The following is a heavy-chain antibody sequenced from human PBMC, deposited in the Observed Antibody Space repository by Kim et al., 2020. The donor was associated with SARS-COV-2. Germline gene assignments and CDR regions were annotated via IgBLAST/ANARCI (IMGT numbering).Heavy chain of an antibody. CDR1: GYTFTSYA. CDR3: ARVDISFGESYFQH. CDR2: LNAGNGNT. J-gene: IGHJ1*01. D-gene: IGHD3-10*01. Sequence: ASVKVSCKASGYTFTSYAMHWVRQAPGQRLEWMGWLNAGNGNTKYSQKFQGRVTITRDTSASTAYMELSSLRSEDTAVYYCARVDISFGESYFQHWGQGTLVTVSS. V-gene: IGHV1-3*01.